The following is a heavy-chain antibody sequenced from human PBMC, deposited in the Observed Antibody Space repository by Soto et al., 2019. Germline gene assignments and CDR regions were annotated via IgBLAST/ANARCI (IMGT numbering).Heavy chain of an antibody. D-gene: IGHD3-22*01. CDR3: ARGDYYDSSRPNWFDP. Sequence: EVQLVESGGGLVQPGGSLRLSCAASGFTFSRYSMNWVRQAPGKGLEWVSYISSSSSTIYYAESVKGRLTISRDNAQNSLYIQMNSLRDEDTDVYYCARGDYYDSSRPNWFDPWGQRTLVTVSS. CDR1: GFTFSRYS. J-gene: IGHJ5*02. CDR2: ISSSSSTI. V-gene: IGHV3-48*02.